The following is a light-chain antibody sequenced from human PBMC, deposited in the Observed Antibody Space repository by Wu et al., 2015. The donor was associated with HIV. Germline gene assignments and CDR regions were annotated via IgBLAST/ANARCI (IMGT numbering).Light chain of an antibody. J-gene: IGKJ2*01. Sequence: EIVLTQSPGTPSLSPGERATLSCRASQSVSSSYLAWYQQKPGQAPRLLIYGASSRATGIPDRFSGSGSGTDFTLTISRLEPEDFAVYYCQQYGSSYTVTFGQGTKLEIK. CDR2: GAS. CDR1: QSVSSSY. CDR3: QQYGSSYTVT. V-gene: IGKV3-20*01.